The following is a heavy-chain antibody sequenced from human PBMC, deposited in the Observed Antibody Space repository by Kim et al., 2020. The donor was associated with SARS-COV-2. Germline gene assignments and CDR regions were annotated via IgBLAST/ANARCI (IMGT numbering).Heavy chain of an antibody. CDR1: GFTFSSYG. J-gene: IGHJ4*02. CDR3: AKGRYSSIWSFDY. D-gene: IGHD6-13*01. V-gene: IGHV3-23*01. CDR2: ISDSGDNT. Sequence: GGSLRLSCAASGFTFSSYGMSWVRQAPGKGLEWVSGISDSGDNTYYADSVKGRFTISRDNSKNTLYLQMNSLRAEDTAVYYCAKGRYSSIWSFDYWGQGTLVTVSS.